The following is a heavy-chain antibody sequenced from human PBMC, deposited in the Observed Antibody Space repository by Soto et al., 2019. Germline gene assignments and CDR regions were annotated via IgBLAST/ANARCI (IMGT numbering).Heavy chain of an antibody. J-gene: IGHJ6*02. CDR2: VYHSGST. D-gene: IGHD1-26*01. V-gene: IGHV4-38-2*02. CDR1: GYSISSGYY. CDR3: ARDIPQIKYYYKHGIDV. Sequence: PSETLSLACAVSGYSISSGYYWGWIRQPPGKGLEWIGSVYHSGSTYYNPSLKSRVTFSXXXSXXXXSLXLNXXTAXDTAVYFFARDIPQIKYYYKHGIDVGGQATTVTVS.